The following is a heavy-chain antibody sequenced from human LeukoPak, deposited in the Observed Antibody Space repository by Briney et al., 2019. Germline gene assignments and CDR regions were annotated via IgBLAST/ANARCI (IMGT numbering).Heavy chain of an antibody. J-gene: IGHJ6*02. CDR1: GYTFTSYA. CDR3: ARRYGYSSSWYRDYDYYYGMDV. Sequence: SVKVSCKASGYTFTSYAISWVRQAPGQGLEWMGGIIPIFGTANYAQKFQGRVTITADESTSTAYMELSSLRSEDTAVYYCARRYGYSSSWYRDYDYYYGMDVWGQGTTVTVSS. CDR2: IIPIFGTA. V-gene: IGHV1-69*13. D-gene: IGHD6-13*01.